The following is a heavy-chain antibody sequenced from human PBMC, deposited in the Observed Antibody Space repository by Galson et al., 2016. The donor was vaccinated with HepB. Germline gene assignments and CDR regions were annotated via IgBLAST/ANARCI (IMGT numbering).Heavy chain of an antibody. Sequence: SVKVSCKASGGTFTSYAASWVRQAPGQGLEWMGGIIPIFGTSNYAQKFQGRVTITADESTSTAYMELSSLRSEDTAVYYCARVRDGYNHSYYYGMDVWGQGTTVTVSS. D-gene: IGHD5-24*01. CDR3: ARVRDGYNHSYYYGMDV. CDR2: IIPIFGTS. J-gene: IGHJ6*02. V-gene: IGHV1-69*13. CDR1: GGTFTSYA.